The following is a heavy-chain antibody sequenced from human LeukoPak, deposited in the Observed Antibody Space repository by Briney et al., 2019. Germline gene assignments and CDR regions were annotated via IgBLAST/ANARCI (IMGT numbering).Heavy chain of an antibody. CDR1: GFTFSRYW. J-gene: IGHJ4*02. Sequence: GGSLRLSCAASGFTFSRYWMHWVRQAPGKGLVWVSRINTDGSRTTYADSVKGRFTISRDNAKNSLYLQMNSLRAEDTAVYYCARDEGERFLEPGTFDYWGQGTLVTVSS. V-gene: IGHV3-74*01. CDR2: INTDGSRT. CDR3: ARDEGERFLEPGTFDY. D-gene: IGHD3-3*01.